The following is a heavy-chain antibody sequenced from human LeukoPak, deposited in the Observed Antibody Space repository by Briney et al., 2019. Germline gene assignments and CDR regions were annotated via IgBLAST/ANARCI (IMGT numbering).Heavy chain of an antibody. D-gene: IGHD3-16*01. CDR3: ARDHPGGTANDAFDF. V-gene: IGHV4-39*07. J-gene: IGHJ3*01. Sequence: NPSETLSLTCTVSGGSISSSTYYWGWVRQPPGKGLEWIGSIYYSGGTYYNPSLKSRLTISVDTSKNQFSLKLSSVTAADTAAYYCARDHPGGTANDAFDFWGQGTMVTVSS. CDR1: GGSISSSTYY. CDR2: IYYSGGT.